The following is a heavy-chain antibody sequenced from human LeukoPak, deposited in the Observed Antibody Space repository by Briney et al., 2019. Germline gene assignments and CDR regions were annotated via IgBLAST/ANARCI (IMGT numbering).Heavy chain of an antibody. CDR1: GGTFSSYA. CDR3: ARGDYGDFNY. CDR2: INPNNGGT. D-gene: IGHD4-17*01. Sequence: ASVKVSCKASGGTFSSYAISWVRQAPGQGLEWMGWINPNNGGTNLAQRFQGRVTMTRDTSISTAYVEVSRLTPDDTAVYYCARGDYGDFNYWGQGTLVTVSS. V-gene: IGHV1-2*02. J-gene: IGHJ4*02.